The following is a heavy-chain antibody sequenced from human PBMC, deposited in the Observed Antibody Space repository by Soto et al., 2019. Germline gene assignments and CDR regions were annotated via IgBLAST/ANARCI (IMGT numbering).Heavy chain of an antibody. D-gene: IGHD4-4*01. V-gene: IGHV3-23*01. J-gene: IGHJ3*02. CDR2: ITGSGDDT. Sequence: GXSLILSCAASGFTFSNYPMSCVRQAPVKGLEWVSTITGSGDDTYYADSVKGRFTISRDNSKNTFYLQMSSLRAEDTAVYYCAKDRTVPYEAFDIWGQGTMVTVSS. CDR1: GFTFSNYP. CDR3: AKDRTVPYEAFDI.